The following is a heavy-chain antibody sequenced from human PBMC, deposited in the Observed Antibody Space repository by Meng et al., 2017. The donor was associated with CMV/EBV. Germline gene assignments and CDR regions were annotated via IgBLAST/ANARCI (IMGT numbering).Heavy chain of an antibody. V-gene: IGHV4-39*07. CDR2: IYYSGST. Sequence: SETLSLTCTVSGGSISSSSYCWGWIRQPPGKGLEWIGSIYYSGSTYYNPSLKSRVTISVDTSKTQFSLKLSSVTAADTAVYYCARDNGARPGRPYYYYGMDVWGQGTTVTVSS. CDR1: GGSISSSSYC. D-gene: IGHD6-6*01. J-gene: IGHJ6*02. CDR3: ARDNGARPGRPYYYYGMDV.